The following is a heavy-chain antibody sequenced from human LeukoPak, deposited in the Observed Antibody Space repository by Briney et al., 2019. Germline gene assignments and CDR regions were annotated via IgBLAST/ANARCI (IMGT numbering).Heavy chain of an antibody. CDR2: IIPIFGTA. J-gene: IGHJ4*02. D-gene: IGHD3-22*01. CDR3: ARDESIYDTNGYYYLW. V-gene: IGHV1-69*13. Sequence: ASVKVSCKASGGTFSRYAISWVRQAPGQGPEWMGGIIPIFGTANYAQKFQGRVTITADESSSTAYMELSSLRFEDTAVYYCARDESIYDTNGYYYLWWGRGTLVTVSS. CDR1: GGTFSRYA.